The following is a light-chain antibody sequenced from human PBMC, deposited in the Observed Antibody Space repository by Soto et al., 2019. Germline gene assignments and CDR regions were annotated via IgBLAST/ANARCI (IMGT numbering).Light chain of an antibody. Sequence: QSALTQPPSASGSPGQSVTISCTGTSSDVGGYNYVSWYQQHPGKAPKLMLYEVSKRPSGVPDRCSGSKSGNTSSLNVSGLQAEDEADYYCSSYAGSNNVVFGGGTKVTVL. CDR2: EVS. CDR1: SSDVGGYNY. V-gene: IGLV2-8*01. CDR3: SSYAGSNNVV. J-gene: IGLJ2*01.